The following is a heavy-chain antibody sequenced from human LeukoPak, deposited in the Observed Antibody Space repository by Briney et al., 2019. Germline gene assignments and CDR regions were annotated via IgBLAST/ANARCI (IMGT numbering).Heavy chain of an antibody. CDR3: ARGSSGWFGVYGMDV. CDR1: GFTFSSYG. V-gene: IGHV3-33*01. Sequence: GGSLRLSCAASGFTFSSYGMHWVRQAPGKGLEWVAVMWYDGSNKYYADSVKGRFTISRDNSKNTLYLQMNSLRAEDAAVYYCARGSSGWFGVYGMDVWGQGTTVTVSS. J-gene: IGHJ6*02. CDR2: MWYDGSNK. D-gene: IGHD3-10*01.